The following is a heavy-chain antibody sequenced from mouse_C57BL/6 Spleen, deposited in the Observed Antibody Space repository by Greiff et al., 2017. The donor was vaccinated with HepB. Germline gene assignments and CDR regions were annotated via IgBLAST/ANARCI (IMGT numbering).Heavy chain of an antibody. CDR3: TSTGYGSSNWYFDV. D-gene: IGHD1-1*01. J-gene: IGHJ1*03. V-gene: IGHV14-4*01. CDR1: GFNIKDDY. Sequence: VQLKQSGAELVRPGASVKLSCTASGFNIKDDYMHWVKQRPEQGLEWIGWIDPENGDTEYASKFQGKATITADTSSNTAYLQLSSLTSEDTAVYYCTSTGYGSSNWYFDVWGTGTTVTVSS. CDR2: IDPENGDT.